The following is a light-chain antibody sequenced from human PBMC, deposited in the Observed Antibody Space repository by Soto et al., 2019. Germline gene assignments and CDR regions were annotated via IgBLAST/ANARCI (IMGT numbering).Light chain of an antibody. Sequence: QSALTQPASVSGSPGQSITFSCTGTSSDVGGYNYVSWYQQYPGKAPKLMIHDVSNRPSGVSNRFSGSKSGNTASLTISGLQAEDEADYYCSSYTSSREKVFGTGTKLTV. CDR1: SSDVGGYNY. V-gene: IGLV2-14*01. CDR2: DVS. J-gene: IGLJ1*01. CDR3: SSYTSSREKV.